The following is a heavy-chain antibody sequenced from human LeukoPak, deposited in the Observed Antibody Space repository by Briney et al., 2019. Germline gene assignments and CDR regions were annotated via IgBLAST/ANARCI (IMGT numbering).Heavy chain of an antibody. CDR2: VFYSGTT. CDR3: ARLAAIRGVVFIDY. J-gene: IGHJ4*02. D-gene: IGHD3-10*01. Sequence: SETLSLTCTVSGGSISSDSYYWGWIRRPPGKGLELIGTVFYSGTTYYNPSLRSRLTISVDTSKNQFSLRLTSVTAADTTVYYCARLAAIRGVVFIDYWGQGALATVSS. V-gene: IGHV4-39*01. CDR1: GGSISSDSYY.